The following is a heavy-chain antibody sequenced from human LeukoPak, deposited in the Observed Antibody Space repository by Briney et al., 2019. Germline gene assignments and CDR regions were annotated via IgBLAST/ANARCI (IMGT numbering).Heavy chain of an antibody. CDR2: MYYSGST. Sequence: SETLSLTXTVSGGSISSSSYYWGWIRQPPGKGLEWIGSMYYSGSTYYNPSLKSRVTISVDTSKNQFPLKLNSVTAADTAVYYCARRNYEYVWGSYRHGFYWGQGTLVTVSS. D-gene: IGHD3-16*02. CDR1: GGSISSSSYY. V-gene: IGHV4-39*01. J-gene: IGHJ4*02. CDR3: ARRNYEYVWGSYRHGFY.